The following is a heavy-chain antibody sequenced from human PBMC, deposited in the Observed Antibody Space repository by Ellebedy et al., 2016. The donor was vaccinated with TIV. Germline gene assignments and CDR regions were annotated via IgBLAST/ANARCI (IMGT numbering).Heavy chain of an antibody. CDR1: GLTFSSYA. CDR2: IRGSGGST. V-gene: IGHV3-23*01. Sequence: GESLKISCAASGLTFSSYAMSWVRQAPGKGLEWVSGIRGSGGSTYYADSVKVRFTISRDNSKNTLYLQMNSLRAEDTAVYYGSIVEGIAARMEVYGLDVWGQGTTVTVSS. D-gene: IGHD6-6*01. CDR3: SIVEGIAARMEVYGLDV. J-gene: IGHJ6*02.